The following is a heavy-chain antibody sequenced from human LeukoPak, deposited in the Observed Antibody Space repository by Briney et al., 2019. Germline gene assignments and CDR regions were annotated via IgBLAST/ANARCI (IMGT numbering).Heavy chain of an antibody. CDR2: IYCDGSKT. V-gene: IGHV5-51*01. CDR3: ARRAELVMRYCSS. CDR1: EYIFTDYW. Sequence: GESLKISCQTSEYIFTDYWIGWVRQMPGKGLEWMAIIYCDGSKTIYSPSFQTQVTISVDKSTNTAYLQWTTLKASDTAIYFCARRAELVMRYCSSLGQGALVTVSS. J-gene: IGHJ5*02. D-gene: IGHD2-21*01.